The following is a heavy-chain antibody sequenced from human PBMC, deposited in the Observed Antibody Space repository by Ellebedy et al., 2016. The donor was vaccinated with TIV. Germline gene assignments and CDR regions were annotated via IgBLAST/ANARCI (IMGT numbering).Heavy chain of an antibody. V-gene: IGHV3-49*03. Sequence: GGSLRLXCPTSGFTFGDYVSWFRQAPGKGLEWVGFLRSGTSGGTTEYAASVKGRFTISRDDSKSIAYLQMNSLKTEDTAVYYCTTTGGATFDYWGQGTLVTVSS. CDR2: LRSGTSGGTT. J-gene: IGHJ4*02. CDR3: TTTGGATFDY. D-gene: IGHD1-26*01. CDR1: GFTFGDY.